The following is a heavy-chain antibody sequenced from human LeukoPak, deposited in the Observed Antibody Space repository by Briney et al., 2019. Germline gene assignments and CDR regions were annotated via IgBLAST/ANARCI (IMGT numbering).Heavy chain of an antibody. CDR3: ARGRVVVVAATPGAYLDYYYGMDV. J-gene: IGHJ6*04. CDR1: GGSFSGYY. CDR2: INHSGST. D-gene: IGHD2-15*01. V-gene: IGHV4-34*01. Sequence: PSETLSLTCAVYGGSFSGYYWSWIRQPPGKGLEWIGGINHSGSTNYNASPKSRVTISVDTSKNQFSLKLSSVTAAETAVYYCARGRVVVVAATPGAYLDYYYGMDVWGKGTTVTVSS.